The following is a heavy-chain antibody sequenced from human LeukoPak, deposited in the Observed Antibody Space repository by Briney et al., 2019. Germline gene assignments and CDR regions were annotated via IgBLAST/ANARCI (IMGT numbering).Heavy chain of an antibody. CDR3: AKDEVAGSN. J-gene: IGHJ4*02. CDR2: ISYDGSNK. V-gene: IGHV3-30*18. D-gene: IGHD6-19*01. CDR1: GFTFSSYG. Sequence: GRSLRLSCAASGFTFSSYGMHWVRQAPGKGLEWVAVISYDGSNKYYADSVKGRFTISRDNSKNTLYLQMNSLRAEDTAVYYCAKDEVAGSNWGQGTLVTVSS.